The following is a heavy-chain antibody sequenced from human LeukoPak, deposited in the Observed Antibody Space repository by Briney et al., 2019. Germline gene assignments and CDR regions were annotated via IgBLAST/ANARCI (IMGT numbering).Heavy chain of an antibody. CDR2: ISSSSSTT. Sequence: GGSLRLSCAASGFTFSSYAMSWVRQAPGKGLEWVSYISSSSSTTYYADSVKGRFTISRDNAENSLYLQMDSLRAEDTAVYYCARGGIITSYAFEIWGQGAMVTVSS. J-gene: IGHJ3*02. CDR1: GFTFSSYA. CDR3: ARGGIITSYAFEI. D-gene: IGHD1-26*01. V-gene: IGHV3-48*04.